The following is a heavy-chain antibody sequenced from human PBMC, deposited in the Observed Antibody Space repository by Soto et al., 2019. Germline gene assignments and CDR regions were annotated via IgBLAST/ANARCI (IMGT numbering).Heavy chain of an antibody. CDR1: GFTFSNAW. J-gene: IGHJ3*02. V-gene: IGHV3-15*01. CDR3: TTGEGYLAFDI. CDR2: IKSKTDGGTT. Sequence: EVQLVESGGGLVKPGGSLRLSCAASGFTFSNAWMSWVRQAPGKGLEWVGRIKSKTDGGTTDYAAPVKGRFTISRDDSKNTLYLQMNSLKTENTAVYYCTTGEGYLAFDIWGQGTMVTVSS. D-gene: IGHD2-21*01.